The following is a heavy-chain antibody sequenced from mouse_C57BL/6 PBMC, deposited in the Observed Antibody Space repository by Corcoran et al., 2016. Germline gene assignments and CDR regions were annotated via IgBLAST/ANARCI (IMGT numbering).Heavy chain of an antibody. V-gene: IGHV9-3*01. CDR2: INTYSGVP. J-gene: IGHJ4*01. D-gene: IGHD2-1*01. Sequence: QIQLVQSGPELKKPGETVKISCKDSGYTYTTYGMSWVKQAPGKGLKWMGWINTYSGVPTYADDFKGRFAFSLETSASTAYLQINNLKNEDTATYFCARGYGNYPYAMDYWGQGTSVTVSS. CDR1: GYTYTTYG. CDR3: ARGYGNYPYAMDY.